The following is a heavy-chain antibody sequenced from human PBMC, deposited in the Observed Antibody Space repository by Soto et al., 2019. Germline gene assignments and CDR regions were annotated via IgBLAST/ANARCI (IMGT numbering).Heavy chain of an antibody. CDR3: AREGGGYDLDYYYYMDV. J-gene: IGHJ6*03. V-gene: IGHV3-48*01. Sequence: GGSLRLSCAASGFTFSSYSMNWVRQAPGRGLEWVSYISSSSSTIYYADSVKGRFTISRDNAKNSLYLQMNSLRAEDTAVYYCAREGGGYDLDYYYYMDVWGKGTTVTVSS. D-gene: IGHD5-12*01. CDR1: GFTFSSYS. CDR2: ISSSSSTI.